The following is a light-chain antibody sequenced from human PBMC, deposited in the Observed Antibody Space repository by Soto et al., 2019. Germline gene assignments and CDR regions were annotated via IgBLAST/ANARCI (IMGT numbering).Light chain of an antibody. CDR2: EVS. J-gene: IGLJ2*01. Sequence: QSALTQPPSSSGSPGQSVTISCTGTSSDVGGYNYVSWYQQHPGKAPKLMIYEVSKRPSGVPDRLSGSKSGNTASLTVSGLQVEDEADYYCASYTGSDTLVFGGGTKLTVL. CDR3: ASYTGSDTLV. CDR1: SSDVGGYNY. V-gene: IGLV2-8*01.